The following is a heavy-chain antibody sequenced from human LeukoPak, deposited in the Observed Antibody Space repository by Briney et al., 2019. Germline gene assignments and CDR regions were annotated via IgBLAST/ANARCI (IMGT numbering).Heavy chain of an antibody. J-gene: IGHJ6*02. CDR2: INPNSGGT. CDR3: ASAGYCSGGSCYYYYGMDV. CDR1: GYTFTGYY. Sequence: ASVKVSCKASGYTFTGYYMHWVRQAPGQGLEWMGWINPNSGGTNYAQKFQGRVTITADKSTSTAYMELSSLRSEDTAVYYCASAGYCSGGSCYYYYGMDVWGQGTTVTVSS. D-gene: IGHD2-15*01. V-gene: IGHV1-2*02.